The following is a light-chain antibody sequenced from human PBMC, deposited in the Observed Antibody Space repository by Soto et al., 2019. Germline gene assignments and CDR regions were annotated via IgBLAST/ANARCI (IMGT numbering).Light chain of an antibody. Sequence: EIVLTQSPDTLSLSPGERATLSCRASQSISSYLAWYQQKPGQAPRLLIYDASERATGIPARFSGGGSETDFTLTISSLQPDDFATYYCQHYNSYSEAFGQGTKVELK. CDR2: DAS. J-gene: IGKJ1*01. CDR1: QSISSY. CDR3: QHYNSYSEA. V-gene: IGKV3-11*01.